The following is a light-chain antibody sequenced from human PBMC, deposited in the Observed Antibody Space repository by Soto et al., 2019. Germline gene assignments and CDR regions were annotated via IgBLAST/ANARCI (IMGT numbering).Light chain of an antibody. CDR3: QTWGTGIWV. Sequence: QLVLTQSPSASASLGASVKLTCTLSSGHSSYAIAWHQQQPEKGPRYLMKLNSDGSHSKGDGIPDRFSGSSSGAERYLTISILQSEDEAEYYCQTWGTGIWVFGGGTKVTVL. CDR2: LNSDGSH. V-gene: IGLV4-69*01. J-gene: IGLJ3*02. CDR1: SGHSSYA.